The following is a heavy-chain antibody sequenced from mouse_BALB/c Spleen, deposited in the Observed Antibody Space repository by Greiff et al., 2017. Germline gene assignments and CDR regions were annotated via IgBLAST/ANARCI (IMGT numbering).Heavy chain of an antibody. CDR1: GFTFSDYG. Sequence: DVKLVESGGGLVQPGGSRKLSCAASGFTFSDYGMAWVRQAPGKGPEWVAFISNLAYSIYYADTVTGRFTISRENAKNTLYLEMSSLRSEDTAMYYCAREHYGSSYVDYWGQGTTLTVSS. CDR2: ISNLAYSI. CDR3: AREHYGSSYVDY. D-gene: IGHD1-1*01. J-gene: IGHJ2*01. V-gene: IGHV5-15*02.